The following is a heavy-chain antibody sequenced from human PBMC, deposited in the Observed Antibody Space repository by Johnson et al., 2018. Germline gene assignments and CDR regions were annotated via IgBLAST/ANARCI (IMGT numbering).Heavy chain of an antibody. CDR3: ARDHWGWPLAALDI. Sequence: QVQLVESGGGLVKPGGSLRLSYAASGFTFSDYYMSWIRPAPGKGLEWVSYISSSGSTIYYAGSVKGRFPIPRDKAKNSLYLQMNSRRAEDTAVYYCARDHWGWPLAALDIWGQGTMVTVSS. V-gene: IGHV3-11*04. CDR1: GFTFSDYY. D-gene: IGHD7-27*01. CDR2: ISSSGSTI. J-gene: IGHJ3*02.